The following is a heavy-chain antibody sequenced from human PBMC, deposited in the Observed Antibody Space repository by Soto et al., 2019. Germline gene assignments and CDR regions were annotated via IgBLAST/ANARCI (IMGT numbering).Heavy chain of an antibody. CDR2: ISSSSSTI. CDR3: ARDRLYYDILTGYHGMDV. V-gene: IGHV3-48*02. Sequence: PVGSLRLSCAASGFTFSSYSMNWVRQAPGKGLEWVSYISSSSSTIYYADSVKGRFTISRDNAKNSLYLQMNSLRDEDTAVYYCARDRLYYDILTGYHGMDVWGQGTTVTVSS. J-gene: IGHJ6*02. CDR1: GFTFSSYS. D-gene: IGHD3-9*01.